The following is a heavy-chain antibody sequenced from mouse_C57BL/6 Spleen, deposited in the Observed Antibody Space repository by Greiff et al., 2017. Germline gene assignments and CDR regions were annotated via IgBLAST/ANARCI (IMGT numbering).Heavy chain of an antibody. CDR2: INPNYGTT. V-gene: IGHV1-39*01. J-gene: IGHJ2*01. D-gene: IGHD2-5*01. CDR1: GYSFTDYN. Sequence: VQLHQFGPQLVKPGPSVNISCKASGYSFTDYNMNWVKQSNGKSLEWIGVINPNYGTTSYNQKFKGKATLTVDQSSSTAYMQLNSLTSEDSAVYYCARETSYYSNSYYFDYWGQGTTLTVSS. CDR3: ARETSYYSNSYYFDY.